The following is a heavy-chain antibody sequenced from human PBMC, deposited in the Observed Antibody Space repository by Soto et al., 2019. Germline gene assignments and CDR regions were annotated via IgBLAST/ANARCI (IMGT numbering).Heavy chain of an antibody. CDR1: GGSISSGGYY. CDR3: ARDRKGTYYFDY. J-gene: IGHJ4*02. Sequence: SETLSLTCTVSGGSISSGGYYWSWIRQHPGKGLEWIGYIYYSGSTYYNPSLKSRVTISVDTSKNQFSLKLSSVTAADTAVYYCARDRKGTYYFDYWGQGTLVTVSS. D-gene: IGHD3-10*01. CDR2: IYYSGST. V-gene: IGHV4-31*03.